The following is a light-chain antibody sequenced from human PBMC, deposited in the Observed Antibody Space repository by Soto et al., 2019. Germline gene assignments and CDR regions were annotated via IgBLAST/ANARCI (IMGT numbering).Light chain of an antibody. Sequence: EIVLTQSPGTLSLSPGERATLSCRASQSGSNNYLAWYQQRPGQAPRLLIYGASGRATGIPDRLSGSGSGTDFTLTISRLEPEDFAVYYCLQYGGSPRTFGQGTKVEI. J-gene: IGKJ1*01. V-gene: IGKV3-20*01. CDR1: QSGSNNY. CDR3: LQYGGSPRT. CDR2: GAS.